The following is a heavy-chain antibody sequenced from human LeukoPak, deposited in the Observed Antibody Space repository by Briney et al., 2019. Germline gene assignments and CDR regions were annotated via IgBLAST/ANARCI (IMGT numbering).Heavy chain of an antibody. Sequence: PSETLSLTCSVSGGSISNYYWSWIRQPPGKGLEWIGYIYKSGNTNYNPSLKSQVTISVDTSKNQFSLRLNSVTAADTAVYYCATGIQLWLLFFWGQGTLVTVSS. CDR2: IYKSGNT. J-gene: IGHJ4*02. D-gene: IGHD5-18*01. CDR1: GGSISNYY. CDR3: ATGIQLWLLFF. V-gene: IGHV4-4*08.